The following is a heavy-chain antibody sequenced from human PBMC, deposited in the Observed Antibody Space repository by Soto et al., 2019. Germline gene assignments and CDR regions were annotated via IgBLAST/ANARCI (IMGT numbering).Heavy chain of an antibody. CDR2: INPNSGGT. CDR1: GYTFTGYY. CDR3: ARAPGGYFDSSGYYSFAFDI. J-gene: IGHJ3*02. V-gene: IGHV1-2*04. D-gene: IGHD3-22*01. Sequence: ASVKVSCKASGYTFTGYYIHWVRQAPGQGLEWMGWINPNSGGTGYAQKFQGWVTMTRDTSISTAYMELSRLTSDDTAMYYCARAPGGYFDSSGYYSFAFDIWG.